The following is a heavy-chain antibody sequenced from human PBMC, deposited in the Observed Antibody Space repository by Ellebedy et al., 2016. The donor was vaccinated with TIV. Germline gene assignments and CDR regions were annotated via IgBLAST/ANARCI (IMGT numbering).Heavy chain of an antibody. CDR1: GGTFSSYA. Sequence: ASVKVSCKASGGTFSSYAISWVRQAPGQGLEWMGRIIPILGIANYAQKFQGRVTITADKSTSTAYMELSSLRSEDTAVYYCAGDGANNGSGWNWYFDLWGRGTLVTVSS. CDR3: AGDGANNGSGWNWYFDL. CDR2: IIPILGIA. J-gene: IGHJ2*01. D-gene: IGHD3-10*01. V-gene: IGHV1-69*04.